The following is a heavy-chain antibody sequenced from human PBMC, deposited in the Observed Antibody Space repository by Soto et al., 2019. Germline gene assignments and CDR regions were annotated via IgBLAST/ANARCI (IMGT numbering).Heavy chain of an antibody. J-gene: IGHJ6*02. V-gene: IGHV4-34*01. D-gene: IGHD6-6*01. CDR2: INHSGST. Sequence: SETLSLTCAVYGGSFSGYYRSWIRQPPGKGLEWIGEINHSGSTNYNPSLKSRVTISVDTSKNQFSLKLSSVTAADAAVYYCARIIAAHRGYYYYGMDVWGQGTTVTVSS. CDR3: ARIIAAHRGYYYYGMDV. CDR1: GGSFSGYY.